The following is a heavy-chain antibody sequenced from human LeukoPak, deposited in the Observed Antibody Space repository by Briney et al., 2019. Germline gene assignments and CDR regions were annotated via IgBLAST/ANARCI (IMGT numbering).Heavy chain of an antibody. D-gene: IGHD3-22*01. V-gene: IGHV4-31*03. Sequence: SETLSLTCTVSGDSISSGGYYWSWIRQHPGKGLEWIGYIYYSGSTYYNTSLKSRVTISVDTSKNQFSLKLSSVTAADTAVYYCARVGYYESSGHFDPIDYWGQGTLVTVSS. J-gene: IGHJ4*02. CDR3: ARVGYYESSGHFDPIDY. CDR2: IYYSGST. CDR1: GDSISSGGYY.